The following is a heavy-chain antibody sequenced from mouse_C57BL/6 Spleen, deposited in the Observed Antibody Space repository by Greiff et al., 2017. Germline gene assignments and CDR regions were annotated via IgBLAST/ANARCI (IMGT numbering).Heavy chain of an antibody. CDR1: GFTFTDYY. Sequence: EVKLMESGGGLVQPGGSLSLSCAASGFTFTDYYMSWVRQPPGKALEWLGFIRNKANGYTTEYSASVKGRFTISRDNSQSILYLQMNALRAEDSATYYCARSTVVTSYYYAMDYWGQGTSVTVSS. CDR2: IRNKANGYTT. J-gene: IGHJ4*01. V-gene: IGHV7-3*01. D-gene: IGHD1-1*01. CDR3: ARSTVVTSYYYAMDY.